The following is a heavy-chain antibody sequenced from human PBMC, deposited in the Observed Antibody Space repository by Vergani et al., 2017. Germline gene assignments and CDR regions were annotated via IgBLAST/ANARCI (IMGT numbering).Heavy chain of an antibody. J-gene: IGHJ4*02. D-gene: IGHD4-11*01. CDR3: ARRAGTVTSFDDY. CDR2: ISSSSSYI. V-gene: IGHV3-21*01. CDR1: GFTFSSYS. Sequence: EVQLVESGGGLVKPGGSLRLSCAASGFTFSSYSMNWVRQAPGQGLEWVSSISSSSSYIYYADSVEGRFTISRDNAKNSLYLQMNSLRAEDTAVYYCARRAGTVTSFDDYWGQGTLVTVYS.